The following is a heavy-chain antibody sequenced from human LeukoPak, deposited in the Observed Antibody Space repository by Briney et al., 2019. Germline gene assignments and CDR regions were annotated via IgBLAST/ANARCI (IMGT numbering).Heavy chain of an antibody. J-gene: IGHJ4*02. CDR2: IYYSGST. V-gene: IGHV4-39*07. CDR3: ARRVHSSSWSSYFDY. Sequence: KASETLSLTCTVSGGSISSSSYYWGWIRQPPGKGLEWIGSIYYSGSTYYNPSLKSRVTISVDTSKNQFSLKLSSVTAADTAVYYCARRVHSSSWSSYFDYWGQETLVTVSS. D-gene: IGHD6-13*01. CDR1: GGSISSSSYY.